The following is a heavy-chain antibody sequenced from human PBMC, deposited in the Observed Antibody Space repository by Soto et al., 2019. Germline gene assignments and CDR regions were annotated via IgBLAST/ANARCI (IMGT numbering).Heavy chain of an antibody. Sequence: TGGSLRLSCAASGFTFSSYGMHWVRQAPGKGLEWVAVISYDGSNKYYADSVKGRVTISRDNSKNTLYLQMNSLRAEDTAVYYCAKSIAAAGFDYWGQGTLVTVSS. CDR1: GFTFSSYG. CDR2: ISYDGSNK. CDR3: AKSIAAAGFDY. D-gene: IGHD6-13*01. V-gene: IGHV3-30*18. J-gene: IGHJ4*02.